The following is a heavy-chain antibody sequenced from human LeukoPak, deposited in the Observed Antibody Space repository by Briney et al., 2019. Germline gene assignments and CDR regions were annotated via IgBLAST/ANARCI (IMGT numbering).Heavy chain of an antibody. D-gene: IGHD3-16*01. CDR1: GFTFSSFW. CDR3: ARYLRGTQDY. Sequence: PGGSLRLSCAASGFTFSSFWMHWVRQPPGQGLVWVSRINEDGRTTDYADSVKGRFTISRDNAKNTLYLQLNSLRVEDTAVYYCARYLRGTQDYWGQGTLVTVSS. V-gene: IGHV3-74*01. CDR2: INEDGRTT. J-gene: IGHJ4*02.